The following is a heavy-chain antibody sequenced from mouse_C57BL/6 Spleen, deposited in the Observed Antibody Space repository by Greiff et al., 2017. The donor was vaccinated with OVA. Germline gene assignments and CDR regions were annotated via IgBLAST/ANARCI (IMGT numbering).Heavy chain of an antibody. D-gene: IGHD1-1*01. J-gene: IGHJ1*03. CDR1: GYTFTSYW. CDR3: TRWGYGSSYWYFDV. V-gene: IGHV1-5*01. Sequence: EVKLQQSGTVLARPGASVKMSCKTSGYTFTSYWMHWVKQRPGQGLEWIGAIYPGNSDTSYNQKFKGKAKLTAVTSASTAYMELSSLTNEDSAVYYGTRWGYGSSYWYFDVWGTGTTVTVSS. CDR2: IYPGNSDT.